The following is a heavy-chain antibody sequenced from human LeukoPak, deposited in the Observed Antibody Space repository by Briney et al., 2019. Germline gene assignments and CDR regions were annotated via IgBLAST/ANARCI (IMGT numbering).Heavy chain of an antibody. V-gene: IGHV3-11*04. CDR3: ARANGDILTGSDAFDI. J-gene: IGHJ3*02. D-gene: IGHD3-9*01. Sequence: GGSLRLSCAASGFTFSDYYMSWIRQAPGKGLEWVSYISSSGSTIYYADSVKGRFTISRDNAKNSLYLQMNSLRAEDTAVYYCARANGDILTGSDAFDIWGQGTMVTVSS. CDR2: ISSSGSTI. CDR1: GFTFSDYY.